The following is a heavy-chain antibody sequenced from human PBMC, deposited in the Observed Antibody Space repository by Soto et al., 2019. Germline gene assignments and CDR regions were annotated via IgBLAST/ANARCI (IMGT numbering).Heavy chain of an antibody. CDR2: ITDNGGST. Sequence: GGSLSLSCTASGFTFSRDGMSWVRPAPGKGLEWVSLITDNGGSTYYADSVKGRFTISRDNTKNTLFLQMNSLRAEDTAVYYCAKERATTTAFDYWGQGALVTVSS. CDR3: AKERATTTAFDY. J-gene: IGHJ4*02. CDR1: GFTFSRDG. D-gene: IGHD4-17*01. V-gene: IGHV3-23*01.